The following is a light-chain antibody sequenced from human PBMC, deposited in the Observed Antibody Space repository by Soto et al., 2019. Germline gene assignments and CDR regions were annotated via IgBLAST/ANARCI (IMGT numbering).Light chain of an antibody. CDR1: QDVSIY. V-gene: IGKV1-8*01. J-gene: IGKJ3*01. Sequence: AIRMTQSPSSLSSSPGDRVTITCRASQDVSIYLAWYQQKPGKAPKLLISATSTLQTGVPSRFSGSGSATDFTLTISSLQSEDFATYYCQQYYSYPLTFGPGTKVDVK. CDR3: QQYYSYPLT. CDR2: ATS.